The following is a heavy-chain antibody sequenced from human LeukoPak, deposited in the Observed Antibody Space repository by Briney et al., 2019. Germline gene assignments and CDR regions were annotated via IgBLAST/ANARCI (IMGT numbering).Heavy chain of an antibody. V-gene: IGHV3-23*01. CDR3: AKGFYDNSASGVFDI. D-gene: IGHD3-22*01. CDR2: ISASGGST. J-gene: IGHJ3*02. CDR1: GFTFSSFA. Sequence: GGSLRLSCAASGFTFSSFATSWVRQAPGKGLEWVSGISASGGSTYYADSVKGRFTISRDNSENTLYLQMNSLRAEDTAVYYCAKGFYDNSASGVFDIWGQGTMVTVSS.